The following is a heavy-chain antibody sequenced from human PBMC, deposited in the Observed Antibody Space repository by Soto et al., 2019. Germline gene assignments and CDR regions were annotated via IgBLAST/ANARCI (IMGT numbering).Heavy chain of an antibody. D-gene: IGHD3-22*01. J-gene: IGHJ4*02. CDR1: GGTFSSYA. Sequence: QVQLVQSGAEVKKPGSSVKVSCKASGGTFSSYAISWVRQAPGQGLEWMGGIIPIFGTADYAQKFQGRVTMTADESTSTVNNELSSLRSEDSAGYYCTSHYDSSGYYYRGLDYWGQGTLGTFS. CDR2: IIPIFGTA. CDR3: TSHYDSSGYYYRGLDY. V-gene: IGHV1-69*12.